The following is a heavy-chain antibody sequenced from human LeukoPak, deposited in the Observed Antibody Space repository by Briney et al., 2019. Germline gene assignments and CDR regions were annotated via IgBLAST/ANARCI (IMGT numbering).Heavy chain of an antibody. Sequence: SETLSLTCTVSGGSISSGYYWGWIRQPPGKGLEWIGSIYHSGSTYYNPSLKSRVTISLDTSKNQFSLKLSSVTAADTAVYYCARSLDYGGTDFDYWGQGTLVTVSS. D-gene: IGHD4-23*01. CDR2: IYHSGST. CDR1: GGSISSGYY. CDR3: ARSLDYGGTDFDY. V-gene: IGHV4-38-2*02. J-gene: IGHJ4*02.